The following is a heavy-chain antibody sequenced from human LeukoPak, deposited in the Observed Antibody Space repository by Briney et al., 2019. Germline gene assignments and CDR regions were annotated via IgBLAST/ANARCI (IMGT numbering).Heavy chain of an antibody. Sequence: ASVKVSCKASDNTFTSYGINWVRQAPGQGLEWMGWISGDNGNTNYAQNLQGRVTMTTDTSTSTAYMELSSLRAEDTAVYYCASSDYGGNQNWFDPWGQGTLVTVSS. V-gene: IGHV1-18*01. J-gene: IGHJ5*02. D-gene: IGHD4-23*01. CDR2: ISGDNGNT. CDR3: ASSDYGGNQNWFDP. CDR1: DNTFTSYG.